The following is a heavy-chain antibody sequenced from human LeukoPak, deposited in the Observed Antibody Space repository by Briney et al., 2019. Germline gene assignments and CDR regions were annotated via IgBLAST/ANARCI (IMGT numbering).Heavy chain of an antibody. CDR2: INHSGST. V-gene: IGHV4-34*01. CDR3: ARGGPEHDY. Sequence: SETLSLTCAVYGGSFSGYYWSWIRQPPGKGLEWIGEINHSGSTNYNPSLKSRVTISVDTSKNQFSLKLSSVTAADTAVYYCARGGPEHDYWGQGTLVTVSP. J-gene: IGHJ4*02. CDR1: GGSFSGYY.